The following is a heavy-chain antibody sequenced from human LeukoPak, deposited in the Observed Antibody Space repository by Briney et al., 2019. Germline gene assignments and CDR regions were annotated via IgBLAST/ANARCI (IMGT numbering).Heavy chain of an antibody. V-gene: IGHV3-11*01. Sequence: PGGSLRLSCAASGFTFSDDYRSWIRQAPGKGLEGVSYISSSGSTIYYADSVKGRFTISRDNAKNSLYLQMNSLRAEDTAVYYCARDPNWNPVSVDYWGQGTLVTVSS. CDR2: ISSSGSTI. D-gene: IGHD1-1*01. CDR3: ARDPNWNPVSVDY. CDR1: GFTFSDDY. J-gene: IGHJ4*02.